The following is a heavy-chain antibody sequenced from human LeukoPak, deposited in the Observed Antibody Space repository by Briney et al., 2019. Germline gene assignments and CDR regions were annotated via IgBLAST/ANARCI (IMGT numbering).Heavy chain of an antibody. CDR1: GGTFSSYA. D-gene: IGHD6-13*01. CDR3: ARGQQLDLYYFDY. V-gene: IGHV1-69*05. CDR2: IIPIFGTA. J-gene: IGHJ4*02. Sequence: ASVKVSCKASGGTFSSYAISWVRQAPGQGLEWMGGIIPIFGTANYAQKFQGRVTITTDESTSTAYMELSSLRSEDTAVYYRARGQQLDLYYFDYWGQGTLVTVSS.